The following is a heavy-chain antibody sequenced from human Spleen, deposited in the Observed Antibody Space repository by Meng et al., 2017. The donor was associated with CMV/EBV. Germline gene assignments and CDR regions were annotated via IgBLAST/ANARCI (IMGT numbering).Heavy chain of an antibody. Sequence: ASVKVSCKTSGYTFTSYYIHWVRQAPGQGLEWMGWISAYNGNTNYAQKLQGRVTMTTDTSTSTAYMELRSLRSDDTAVYYCAREHDCSSTSCYPYYYYGMDVWGQGTTVTVSS. CDR3: AREHDCSSTSCYPYYYYGMDV. J-gene: IGHJ6*02. CDR1: GYTFTSYY. CDR2: ISAYNGNT. V-gene: IGHV1-18*04. D-gene: IGHD2-2*01.